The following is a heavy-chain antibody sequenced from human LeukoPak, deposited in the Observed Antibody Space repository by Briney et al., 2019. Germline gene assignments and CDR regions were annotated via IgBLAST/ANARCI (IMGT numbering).Heavy chain of an antibody. V-gene: IGHV3-23*01. J-gene: IGHJ4*02. CDR2: ISASGDVT. Sequence: PGGSLRLSCAASRFSFSTYPMGWVRQALGKGLEWVSGISASGDVTFYADSVKGRFTISRDNSKNTLYLQMKSLRAEDTAVYYCARERNLEIAVAGTIFDYWGQGTLVTVSS. CDR1: RFSFSTYP. D-gene: IGHD6-19*01. CDR3: ARERNLEIAVAGTIFDY.